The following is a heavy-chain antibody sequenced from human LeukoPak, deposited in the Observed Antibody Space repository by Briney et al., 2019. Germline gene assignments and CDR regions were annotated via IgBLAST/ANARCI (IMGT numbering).Heavy chain of an antibody. CDR3: ARVKIGYGDYWGYFDY. CDR2: IYYSGST. Sequence: PSETLSLTCTVSGGSISSGDYCWSWIRQPPGKGLEWIGYIYYSGSTYYNPSLRSRVTISVDTSKNQFSLKLSSVTAADTAVYYCARVKIGYGDYWGYFDYWGQGTLVTVSS. CDR1: GGSISSGDYC. V-gene: IGHV4-30-4*01. J-gene: IGHJ4*02. D-gene: IGHD4-17*01.